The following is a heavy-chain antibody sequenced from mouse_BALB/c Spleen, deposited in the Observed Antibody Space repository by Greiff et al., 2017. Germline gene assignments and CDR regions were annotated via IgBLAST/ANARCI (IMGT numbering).Heavy chain of an antibody. Sequence: EVQVVESGGGLVKPGGSLKLSCAASGFTFSSYAMSWVRQTPEKRLEWVASISSGGSTYYPDSVKGRFTISRDNARNILYLQMSSLRSEDTAMYYCARGGITTVVATDYFDYWGQGTTLTVSS. D-gene: IGHD1-1*01. CDR1: GFTFSSYA. CDR3: ARGGITTVVATDYFDY. CDR2: ISSGGST. J-gene: IGHJ2*01. V-gene: IGHV5-6-5*01.